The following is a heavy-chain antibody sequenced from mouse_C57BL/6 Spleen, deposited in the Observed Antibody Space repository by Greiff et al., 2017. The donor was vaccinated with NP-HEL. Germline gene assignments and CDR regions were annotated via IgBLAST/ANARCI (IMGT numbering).Heavy chain of an antibody. Sequence: EVQLQQSGGGLVKPGGSLKLSCAASGFTFSDYGMHWVRQAPEKGLEWVAYISSGSSTIYYADTVKGRFTISRDNAKNTLFLQMTSLRSEDTAMYYCARVRYYYGSSYPLDYWGQGTTLTVSS. CDR3: ARVRYYYGSSYPLDY. CDR2: ISSGSSTI. CDR1: GFTFSDYG. V-gene: IGHV5-17*01. D-gene: IGHD1-1*01. J-gene: IGHJ2*01.